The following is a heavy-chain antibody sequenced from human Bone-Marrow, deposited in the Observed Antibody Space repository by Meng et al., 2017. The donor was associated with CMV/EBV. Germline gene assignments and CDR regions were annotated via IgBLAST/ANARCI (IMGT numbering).Heavy chain of an antibody. CDR1: GGSFSGYD. Sequence: SETLSLTCAVYGGSFSGYDWSWIRQPPGKGLEWIGEINHSGSTNYNPSLKSRVTISVDTSKNQFSLKLSPVTAADTAVYYCARLRMVRGVTAIDYWGQGTRVTVSS. D-gene: IGHD3-10*01. CDR2: INHSGST. J-gene: IGHJ4*02. V-gene: IGHV4-34*01. CDR3: ARLRMVRGVTAIDY.